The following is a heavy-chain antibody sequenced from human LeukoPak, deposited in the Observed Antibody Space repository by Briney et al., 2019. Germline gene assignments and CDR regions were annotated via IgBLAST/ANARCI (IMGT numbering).Heavy chain of an antibody. Sequence: GGSLRLSCAASGFTFSSYALSWVRQAPGKGLEWASAISGSGGSTYYADSVKGRFTISRDNSKNTLCLQMNSLRAEDTAVYYCAKAGVRGVITTHFDYWGQGTLVTVSS. D-gene: IGHD3-10*01. CDR1: GFTFSSYA. CDR3: AKAGVRGVITTHFDY. CDR2: ISGSGGST. V-gene: IGHV3-23*01. J-gene: IGHJ4*02.